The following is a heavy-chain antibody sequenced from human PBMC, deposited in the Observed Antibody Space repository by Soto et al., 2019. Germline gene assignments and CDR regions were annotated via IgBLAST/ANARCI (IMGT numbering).Heavy chain of an antibody. V-gene: IGHV3-23*01. Sequence: GGSLRLSCAASGFTFNDFGMNWVRQAPGKGLEWASGISGSGSSTYYADSVKGRFTISRDNSKNTLYLQMNSLRADDTAVYYCAKFKLSRSSPSDYWGQGTLVTVSS. D-gene: IGHD1-26*01. CDR3: AKFKLSRSSPSDY. J-gene: IGHJ4*02. CDR1: GFTFNDFG. CDR2: ISGSGSST.